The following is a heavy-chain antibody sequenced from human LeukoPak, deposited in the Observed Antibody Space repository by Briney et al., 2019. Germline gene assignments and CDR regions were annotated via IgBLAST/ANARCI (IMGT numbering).Heavy chain of an antibody. CDR1: EFTFDNYA. Sequence: GGSLRLSCGASEFTFDNYAMSWVRQAPGKGLEWVSVISGSGYYSYYADSVKGRFTISRDNFKNTLYLQMNSLRAEDTAVYYCVKDWGVYFYYWGQGTLVTVSS. J-gene: IGHJ4*02. D-gene: IGHD3-16*01. V-gene: IGHV3-23*01. CDR2: ISGSGYYS. CDR3: VKDWGVYFYY.